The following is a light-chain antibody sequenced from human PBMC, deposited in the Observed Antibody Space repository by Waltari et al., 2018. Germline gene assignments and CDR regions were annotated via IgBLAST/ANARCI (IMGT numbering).Light chain of an antibody. CDR3: QQSYSSPRT. CDR1: QSISTY. Sequence: DIQMTQSPSSLSASVGDRVTITCRASQSISTYLNWYQQKPGKAPKLLICAASIVQSGVPSRFSGSGSGTDFTLTISSLQPEDFATFYCQQSYSSPRTFGQGTKVEIK. J-gene: IGKJ1*01. CDR2: AAS. V-gene: IGKV1-39*01.